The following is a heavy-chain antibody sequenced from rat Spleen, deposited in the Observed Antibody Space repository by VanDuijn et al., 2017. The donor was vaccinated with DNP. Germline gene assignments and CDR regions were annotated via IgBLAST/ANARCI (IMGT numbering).Heavy chain of an antibody. CDR3: VRDIEGY. V-gene: IGHV5-31*01. CDR1: GFTFNNYW. CDR2: ITSTGGRT. Sequence: EVKLVESGGGLVQPGRSLKLSCVASGFTFNNYWMTWVRQVPGKGLAWVATITSTGGRTYYPDSVKGRFTISRDNAKNTLYLQMNSLRSEDTATYYCVRDIEGYWGQGVMVTVSS. J-gene: IGHJ2*01. D-gene: IGHD1-11*01.